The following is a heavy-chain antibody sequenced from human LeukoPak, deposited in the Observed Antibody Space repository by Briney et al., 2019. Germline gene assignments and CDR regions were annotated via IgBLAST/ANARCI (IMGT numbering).Heavy chain of an antibody. CDR2: IIPIFGTA. J-gene: IGHJ6*03. CDR3: AKCGYSPYFYYYYMDV. Sequence: SVKVSCTASGGTFSSYAISWVRQAPRQGLEWMGGIIPIFGTANCAQKFQGRVTITTDESTSTAYMELSSLRSEDTAVYYCAKCGYSPYFYYYYMDVWGKGTTVTVSS. D-gene: IGHD5-18*01. V-gene: IGHV1-69*05. CDR1: GGTFSSYA.